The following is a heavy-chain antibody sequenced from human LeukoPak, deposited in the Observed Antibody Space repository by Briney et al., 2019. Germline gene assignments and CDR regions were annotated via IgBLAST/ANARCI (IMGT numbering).Heavy chain of an antibody. Sequence: SETLSLTCTVSGYSISSGYYWGWIRQPPGKGLEWIGSIYHSGSTYYNPSLKSRVTISVDTSKNQFSLKLSSVTAADTAVYYCARVGYSYGFYYYYYXXVWGXXTTXTVSS. V-gene: IGHV4-38-2*02. D-gene: IGHD5-18*01. CDR1: GYSISSGYY. CDR3: ARVGYSYGFYYYYYXXV. J-gene: IGHJ6*03. CDR2: IYHSGST.